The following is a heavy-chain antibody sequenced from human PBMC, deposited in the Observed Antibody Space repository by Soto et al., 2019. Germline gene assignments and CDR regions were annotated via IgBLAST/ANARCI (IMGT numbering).Heavy chain of an antibody. V-gene: IGHV5-10-1*01. CDR2: IDPTDSYT. CDR3: ARGLSGAKNGYNMYYFHGLVV. J-gene: IGHJ6*02. CDR1: GYNFASYW. D-gene: IGHD5-12*01. Sequence: GESLKISCKGSGYNFASYWINWVRQVPGKGLEWMGRIDPTDSYTNYNPSFEGHVTLSADKSISTVYLQWSSLRASDTATYFCARGLSGAKNGYNMYYFHGLVVWGQGTTVTVSS.